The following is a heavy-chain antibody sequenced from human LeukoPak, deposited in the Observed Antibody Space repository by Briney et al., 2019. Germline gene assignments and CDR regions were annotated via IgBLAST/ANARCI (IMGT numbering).Heavy chain of an antibody. J-gene: IGHJ5*02. CDR3: ARVGAIVVVPAAIFNWFDP. D-gene: IGHD2-2*02. V-gene: IGHV4-34*01. CDR1: GGSFSGYY. CDR2: INHSGST. Sequence: SETLSLTCAVYGGSFSGYYWSWIRQPPGKRLEWIGEINHSGSTNYNPSLKSRVTISVDTSKNQFSLKLSSVTAADTAVYYCARVGAIVVVPAAIFNWFDPWGQGTLVTVSS.